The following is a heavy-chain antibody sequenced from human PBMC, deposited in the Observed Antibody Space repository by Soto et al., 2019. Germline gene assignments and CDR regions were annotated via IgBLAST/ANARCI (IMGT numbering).Heavy chain of an antibody. D-gene: IGHD6-19*01. V-gene: IGHV3-7*03. Sequence: GGSLRLSCAASGFTFSSYWMSWVRQAPGKGLEWVANIKQDGSEKYYVDSVKGRFTISRDNAKNSLYLQMNSLRAEDTAVYYCATKCSSGWYRGRYFDYRGHGTLVTVCS. CDR3: ATKCSSGWYRGRYFDY. CDR1: GFTFSSYW. CDR2: IKQDGSEK. J-gene: IGHJ4*01.